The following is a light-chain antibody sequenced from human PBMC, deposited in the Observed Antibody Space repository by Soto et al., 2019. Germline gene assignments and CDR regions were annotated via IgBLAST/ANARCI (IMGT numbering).Light chain of an antibody. Sequence: DIQMTQSPISLSASVGDRVTITCQASQGISNFLSWYQQKPGKAPKLLIYDASSLGTGVPSRFSGSGSGTHFTFNINGLQPEDASTYYCQQYDSLPITFGGGTKVDIK. CDR2: DAS. J-gene: IGKJ4*01. CDR3: QQYDSLPIT. CDR1: QGISNF. V-gene: IGKV1-33*01.